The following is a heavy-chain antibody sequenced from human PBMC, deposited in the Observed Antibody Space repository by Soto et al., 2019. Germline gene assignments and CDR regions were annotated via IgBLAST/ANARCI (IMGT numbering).Heavy chain of an antibody. J-gene: IGHJ3*02. D-gene: IGHD2-2*01. CDR1: GFTFGDYA. CDR3: TRGVVPAAIGAFDI. CDR2: IRSKAYGGTT. V-gene: IGHV3-49*03. Sequence: GSLRLSCTASGFTFGDYAMSWFRQAPGKGLEWVGFIRSKAYGGTTEYAASVKGRFTISRDDSKSIAYLQMNSLKTEDTAVYYCTRGVVPAAIGAFDIWGQGTMVTVSS.